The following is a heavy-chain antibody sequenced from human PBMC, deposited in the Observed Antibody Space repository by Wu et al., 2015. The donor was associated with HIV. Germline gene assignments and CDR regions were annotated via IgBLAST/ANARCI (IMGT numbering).Heavy chain of an antibody. CDR1: GYTFTSYY. Sequence: QVQLVQSGAEVKKPGASVKVSCKASGYTFTSYYMHWVRQAPGQGLEWMGIINPSGGSTSYAQKFQGRVTMTRDTSTSTVYMELSSLRSEDTAVYYCARDWGANYVDTYYYDSSGYFDYVGQGTLVTSPQ. D-gene: IGHD3-22*01. J-gene: IGHJ4*02. CDR3: ARDWGANYVDTYYYDSSGYFDY. CDR2: INPSGGST. V-gene: IGHV1-46*01.